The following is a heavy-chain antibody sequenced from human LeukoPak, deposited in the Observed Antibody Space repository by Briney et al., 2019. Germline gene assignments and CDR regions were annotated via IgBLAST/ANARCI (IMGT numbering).Heavy chain of an antibody. CDR3: ARGPPNWGYDY. J-gene: IGHJ4*02. Sequence: ASVKVSCKASGYTFTGYYMHWVRQAPGQGLEWMGWINPNSGDTGYAQKFQGRVTMTRNTSISTAYMELSSLRSDDTAVYYCARGPPNWGYDYWGPGTLVTVSS. CDR1: GYTFTGYY. D-gene: IGHD7-27*01. V-gene: IGHV1-8*02. CDR2: INPNSGDT.